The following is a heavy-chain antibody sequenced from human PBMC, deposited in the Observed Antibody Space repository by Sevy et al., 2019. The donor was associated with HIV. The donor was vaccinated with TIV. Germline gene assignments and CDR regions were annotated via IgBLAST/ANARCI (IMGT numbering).Heavy chain of an antibody. CDR3: ARNLADLPNYYYGMDV. J-gene: IGHJ6*02. D-gene: IGHD6-6*01. V-gene: IGHV3-23*01. Sequence: GGSLRLSCAASGFTFSSNAMSWVRQAPGKGLEWVSLISESGGNTYYADSVRGRFTISRDNSKNTLYLQMNSLRAEDTAVYYCARNLADLPNYYYGMDVWGQGTTVTVSS. CDR2: ISESGGNT. CDR1: GFTFSSNA.